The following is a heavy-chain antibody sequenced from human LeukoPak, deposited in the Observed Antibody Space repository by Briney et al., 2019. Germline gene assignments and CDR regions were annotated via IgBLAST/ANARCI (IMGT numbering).Heavy chain of an antibody. CDR1: GFTFSTYS. CDR2: ISRDGGSP. J-gene: IGHJ6*02. Sequence: SGGSLRLSCAASGFTFSTYSMNWVRQAPGKGLEWVSLISRDGGSPYYADSVKGRFTISRDNTKNSLYLQTNSLRAEDTALYYCAKGDSSGWSVVAMDVWGQGTTITVSS. V-gene: IGHV3-43*01. CDR3: AKGDSSGWSVVAMDV. D-gene: IGHD6-19*01.